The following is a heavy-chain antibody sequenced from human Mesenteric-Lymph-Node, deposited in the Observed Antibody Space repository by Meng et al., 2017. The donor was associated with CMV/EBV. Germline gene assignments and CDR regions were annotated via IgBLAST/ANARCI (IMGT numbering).Heavy chain of an antibody. V-gene: IGHV3-15*01. Sequence: GELVEVCGGLVNAGGSLILFWLGSGGTFRNFWMTWVRQAPGKGLEWVGRIKSKVDGGTTDFAAPVKGRFTISRDDAKNTLYLQMNSLKTEDTAVYYCTTDLPFTEGGVITTWGQGTLVTVSS. CDR2: IKSKVDGGTT. CDR3: TTDLPFTEGGVITT. D-gene: IGHD3-16*02. J-gene: IGHJ5*02. CDR1: GGTFRNFW.